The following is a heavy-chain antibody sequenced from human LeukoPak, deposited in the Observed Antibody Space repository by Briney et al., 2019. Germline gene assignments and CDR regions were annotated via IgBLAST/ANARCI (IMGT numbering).Heavy chain of an antibody. V-gene: IGHV4-31*11. D-gene: IGHD5-12*01. J-gene: IGHJ3*02. Sequence: PSETLSLTCDVSGGSLSGGGYYWSWVRQLPGKGLEWIGSMYYGGDTYYNPSLKSRLTISADTSNSEFSVKLSSVTAADTAIYYCARVGYSGYDDRGALDIWGQGTVVTVSS. CDR1: GGSLSGGGYY. CDR2: MYYGGDT. CDR3: ARVGYSGYDDRGALDI.